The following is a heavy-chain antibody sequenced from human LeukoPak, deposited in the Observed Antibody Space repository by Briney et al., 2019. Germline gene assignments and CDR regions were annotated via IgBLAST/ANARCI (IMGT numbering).Heavy chain of an antibody. J-gene: IGHJ4*02. CDR3: AKAVAGRFDY. CDR1: GFTFSSYT. Sequence: GGSLRLSCAASGFTFSSYTMNWVRQAPGKGLEWVSSISSSSSYIYYADSVKGRFTISRDNSKNTLYLQMNSLRAEDTAVYYCAKAVAGRFDYWGQGTLVTVSS. V-gene: IGHV3-21*04. CDR2: ISSSSSYI. D-gene: IGHD6-19*01.